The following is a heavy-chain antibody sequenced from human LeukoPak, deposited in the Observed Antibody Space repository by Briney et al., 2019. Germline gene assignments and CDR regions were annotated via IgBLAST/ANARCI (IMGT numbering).Heavy chain of an antibody. CDR3: AKVRNYFDTSGRHFDY. D-gene: IGHD3-22*01. Sequence: GGSLRLSCAASGFTFSSYSMNWVRQAPGKGLEWVSVISASGGTTYYADSVKGRFTISRDNSKNTLYLQMNSLRAEDTAVYYCAKVRNYFDTSGRHFDYWGQGTLATVSS. CDR1: GFTFSSYS. CDR2: ISASGGTT. V-gene: IGHV3-23*01. J-gene: IGHJ4*02.